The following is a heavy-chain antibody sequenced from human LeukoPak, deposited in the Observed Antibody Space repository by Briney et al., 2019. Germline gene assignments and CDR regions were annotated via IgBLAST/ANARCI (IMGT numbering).Heavy chain of an antibody. V-gene: IGHV4-39*07. CDR2: IYYSGST. Sequence: SETLSLTCTVSGGSITNTNYYWGWIRQPPGKGLEWIGSIYYSGSTNYNPSLKSRVTISVDTSKNQFSLKLSSVTAADTAVYYCARGPSGPPAVAFDIWGQGTMVTVSS. CDR1: GGSITNTNYY. CDR3: ARGPSGPPAVAFDI. D-gene: IGHD3-3*01. J-gene: IGHJ3*02.